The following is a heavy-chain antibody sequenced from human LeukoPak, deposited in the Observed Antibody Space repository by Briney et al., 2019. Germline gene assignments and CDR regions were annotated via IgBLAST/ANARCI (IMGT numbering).Heavy chain of an antibody. J-gene: IGHJ5*02. Sequence: SSVKVSCKASGVTFSSYAISWVRQAPGQGLEWMGGIIPIFGTANYAQKFQGRVTITADESTSTAYMELSSLRSEDTAVYYCAESITIFGVVIDSWFDPWGQGTLVTVSS. CDR3: AESITIFGVVIDSWFDP. D-gene: IGHD3-3*01. V-gene: IGHV1-69*01. CDR1: GVTFSSYA. CDR2: IIPIFGTA.